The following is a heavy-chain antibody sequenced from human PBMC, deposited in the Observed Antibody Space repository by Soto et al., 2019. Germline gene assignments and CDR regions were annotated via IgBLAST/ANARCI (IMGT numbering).Heavy chain of an antibody. D-gene: IGHD3-3*01. CDR1: GGSVSSSSYY. J-gene: IGHJ5*02. CDR3: ARGPITIFGVVQNWFDP. V-gene: IGHV4-39*01. CDR2: IYYSGST. Sequence: SETLSLTCTVSGGSVSSSSYYWGWIRQPPGKGLEWIGSIYYSGSTYYNPSLKSRVTISVDTSKNQFSLKLSSVTAADTAVYYCARGPITIFGVVQNWFDPWGQGTLVTVSS.